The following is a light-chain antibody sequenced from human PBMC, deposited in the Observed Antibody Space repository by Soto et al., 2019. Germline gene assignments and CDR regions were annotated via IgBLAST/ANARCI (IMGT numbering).Light chain of an antibody. J-gene: IGLJ3*02. Sequence: QSALTQPPSASGTPGQRVTISCSGSSSNIGSNRVNWYQQVPGTAPKLLIYYNNQRPSGVPDRFSGSRSGTSASLAISGLQSEDEADYYCAAWDDSLNGVVFGGGTKLTVL. CDR3: AAWDDSLNGVV. CDR1: SSNIGSNR. V-gene: IGLV1-44*01. CDR2: YNN.